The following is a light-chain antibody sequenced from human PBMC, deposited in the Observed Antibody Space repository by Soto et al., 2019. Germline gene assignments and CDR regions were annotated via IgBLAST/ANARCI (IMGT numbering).Light chain of an antibody. V-gene: IGKV1-39*01. Sequence: DIQMTQSPSTLSASVGDRVSITCRASQSINTRLNWYQQKPGKAPNLLIYAASTLHVGVPSRFSGSGSGTDFTLTISSLQSEDFATYYCQQSYNHPVTFGQGTRLDMK. CDR1: QSINTR. CDR3: QQSYNHPVT. CDR2: AAS. J-gene: IGKJ5*01.